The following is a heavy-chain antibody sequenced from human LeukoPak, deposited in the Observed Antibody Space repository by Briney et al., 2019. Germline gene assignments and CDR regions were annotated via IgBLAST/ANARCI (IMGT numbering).Heavy chain of an antibody. D-gene: IGHD6-6*01. Sequence: ASVKVSCKASGYTFTSYGISWVRQAPGQGLEWMGWISAYNGNTNYAQKLQGRVTMTTDTSTSTAHMELRSLRSDDTAVYYCAREFGSSHQYYYYYYMDVWGKGTTVTVSS. CDR3: AREFGSSHQYYYYYYMDV. CDR1: GYTFTSYG. CDR2: ISAYNGNT. V-gene: IGHV1-18*01. J-gene: IGHJ6*03.